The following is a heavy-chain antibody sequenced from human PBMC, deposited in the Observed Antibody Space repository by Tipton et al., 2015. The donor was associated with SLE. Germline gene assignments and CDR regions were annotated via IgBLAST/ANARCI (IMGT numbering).Heavy chain of an antibody. CDR2: MFHSGTT. Sequence: TLSLTCEVSGYSITSDYYWGWIRQPPGEGLEWIESMFHSGTTYHNPSLKSRVTISIDASNNQFSLKVNSVTAADTAVYYCARGFSAADFWSGYFVNWFDPWGQGTLVTVSS. CDR1: GYSITSDYY. V-gene: IGHV4-38-2*01. D-gene: IGHD3-3*01. CDR3: ARGFSAADFWSGYFVNWFDP. J-gene: IGHJ5*02.